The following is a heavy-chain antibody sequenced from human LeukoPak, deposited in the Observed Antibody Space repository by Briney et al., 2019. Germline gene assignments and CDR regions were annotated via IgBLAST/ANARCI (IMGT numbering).Heavy chain of an antibody. J-gene: IGHJ4*02. CDR3: ATGSRWFGESMGY. CDR1: GYTFTSYD. CDR2: MNPNSGNT. Sequence: ASVKVSCKASGYTFTSYDINWVRQATGQGLEWMGWMNPNSGNTGYAQKFQGRVTMTRNTSIGTAYMELSSLRSEDTAVYYCATGSRWFGESMGYWGQGTLVTVSS. D-gene: IGHD3-10*01. V-gene: IGHV1-8*01.